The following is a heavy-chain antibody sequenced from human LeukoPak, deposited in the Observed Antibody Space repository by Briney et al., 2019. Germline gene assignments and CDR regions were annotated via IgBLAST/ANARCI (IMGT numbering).Heavy chain of an antibody. Sequence: SETLSLTCTVSGDSISSYYWSWIRQPPGKGLEWIGYIYYSGSTNYNPSLKSRVTISVDMSKNQFSLKLSSVTAADTAVYYCARVSVMGDYFDYWGQGTLVTVSS. V-gene: IGHV4-59*01. CDR1: GDSISSYY. CDR2: IYYSGST. D-gene: IGHD2-8*01. CDR3: ARVSVMGDYFDY. J-gene: IGHJ4*02.